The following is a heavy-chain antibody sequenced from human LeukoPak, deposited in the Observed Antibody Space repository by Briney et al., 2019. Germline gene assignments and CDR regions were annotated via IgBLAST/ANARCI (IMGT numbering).Heavy chain of an antibody. Sequence: SETLSLTCAVYGGSFSGYHWSWIRQPPGKGLEWIGEINHRGSTNYDPSLKSRVTMSVDTSKNQFSLKLSSVTAADTAVYYCARGRGAARFVTIEFDYWGQGALVTVSS. D-gene: IGHD6-6*01. CDR3: ARGRGAARFVTIEFDY. J-gene: IGHJ4*02. V-gene: IGHV4-34*01. CDR1: GGSFSGYH. CDR2: INHRGST.